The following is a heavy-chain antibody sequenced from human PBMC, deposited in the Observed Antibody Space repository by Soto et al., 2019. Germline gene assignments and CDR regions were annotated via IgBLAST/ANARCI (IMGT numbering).Heavy chain of an antibody. Sequence: QLQLQESGPGLVKPSETLSLTCTVSGGSISSSSYYWGWIRQPPGKGLEWIGSIYYSGSTYYNPSLKSRVTISLDTSKDHFSLKLSSVTAADTAVYSCANPQPYDDILTGPFDLWGRGTLVTVSS. V-gene: IGHV4-39*02. D-gene: IGHD3-9*01. CDR1: GGSISSSSYY. CDR3: ANPQPYDDILTGPFDL. CDR2: IYYSGST. J-gene: IGHJ2*01.